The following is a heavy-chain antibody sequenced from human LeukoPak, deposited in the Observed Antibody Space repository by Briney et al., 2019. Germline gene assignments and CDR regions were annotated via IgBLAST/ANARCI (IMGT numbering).Heavy chain of an antibody. V-gene: IGHV3-33*06. CDR2: IWYDGSNK. Sequence: VRSLRLSCAASGFTFSSYGRHWVRQAPGKGLEWVAVIWYDGSNKYYADSVKARFTISRDNSKNTLYLQMNSLRAEDTAVYYCAKDDEVEAVSGSFDYWGQGTLVTVSS. CDR3: AKDDEVEAVSGSFDY. J-gene: IGHJ4*02. D-gene: IGHD6-19*01. CDR1: GFTFSSYG.